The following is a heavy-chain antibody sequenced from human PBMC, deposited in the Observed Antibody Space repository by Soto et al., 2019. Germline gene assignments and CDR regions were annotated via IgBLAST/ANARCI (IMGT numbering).Heavy chain of an antibody. CDR1: GGSISSGGYY. Sequence: QVQLQESGPGLVKPSQTLSLTCTVSGGSISSGGYYWSWIRQHPGKGLEWIGYIYYSGSTYYNPPLHRPSPISVDPSNNPFSLKLRPVTAAHTAVYYCATLRYCSGGSCLRENAFDYWGQGTLVTVSS. CDR2: IYYSGST. D-gene: IGHD2-15*01. V-gene: IGHV4-31*01. CDR3: ATLRYCSGGSCLRENAFDY. J-gene: IGHJ4*02.